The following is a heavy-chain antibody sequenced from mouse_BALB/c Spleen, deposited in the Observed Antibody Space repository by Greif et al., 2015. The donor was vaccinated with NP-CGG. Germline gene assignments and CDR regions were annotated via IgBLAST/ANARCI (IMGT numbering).Heavy chain of an antibody. J-gene: IGHJ3*01. CDR3: ARPPVVRYEGAWLAY. CDR1: GYSFTGYY. D-gene: IGHD2-14*01. Sequence: LVKTGASVKISCKASGYSFTGYYMHWVKQSHGKSLEWIGYISCYNGATSYNQKFKGKATFTVDTSSSTAYMQFNSLTSEDSAVYYCARPPVVRYEGAWLAYWGQGTLVTVSA. V-gene: IGHV1S34*01. CDR2: ISCYNGAT.